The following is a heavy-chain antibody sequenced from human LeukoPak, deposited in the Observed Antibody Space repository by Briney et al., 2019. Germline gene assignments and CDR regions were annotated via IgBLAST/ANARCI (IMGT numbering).Heavy chain of an antibody. V-gene: IGHV3-7*03. CDR3: ARDGVGATDTTDY. Sequence: GGSLRLSCAASGFTFSSYWMSWVRQAPGKGLEWVANIKQDGSEKYYVDSVKGRFTISRDNAKNSLYLQMNSLRAEDTALYYCARDGVGATDTTDYWGQGTLVTVSS. D-gene: IGHD1-26*01. CDR1: GFTFSSYW. J-gene: IGHJ4*02. CDR2: IKQDGSEK.